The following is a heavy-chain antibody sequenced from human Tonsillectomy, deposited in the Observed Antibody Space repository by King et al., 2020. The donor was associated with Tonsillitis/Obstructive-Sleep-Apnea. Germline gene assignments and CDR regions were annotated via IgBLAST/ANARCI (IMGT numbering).Heavy chain of an antibody. V-gene: IGHV1-46*01. CDR3: ARGLKKCNTTSCYELDY. Sequence: QLVQSGAEVKKPGASVKVSCKTSGYTFTTYYMHWVRQAPGQGLEWMGIINPSGGTTTCAQKFQGRVTMTRDTSTSTVYMDVSSLKSEDTAIYYCARGLKKCNTTSCYELDYWGQGTLVTVSS. CDR2: INPSGGTT. CDR1: GYTFTTYY. J-gene: IGHJ4*02. D-gene: IGHD2-2*01.